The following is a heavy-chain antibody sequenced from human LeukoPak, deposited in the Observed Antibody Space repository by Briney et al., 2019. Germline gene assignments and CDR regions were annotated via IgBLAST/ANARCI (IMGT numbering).Heavy chain of an antibody. Sequence: GASVKVSCKASGGTFSSYAISWVRQAPGQGLEWMGGIIPIFGTANYAQKFQGRVTITTDGSTSTAYMELSGLRSEDTAVYYCARDASTEIYSSGWYSRFDPWGQGTLVTVSS. D-gene: IGHD6-19*01. CDR2: IIPIFGTA. V-gene: IGHV1-69*05. CDR1: GGTFSSYA. CDR3: ARDASTEIYSSGWYSRFDP. J-gene: IGHJ5*02.